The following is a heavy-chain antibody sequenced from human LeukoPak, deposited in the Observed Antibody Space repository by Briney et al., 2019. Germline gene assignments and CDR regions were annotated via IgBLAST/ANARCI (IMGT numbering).Heavy chain of an antibody. D-gene: IGHD3-9*01. CDR2: INTNTGNP. V-gene: IGHV7-4-1*02. J-gene: IGHJ5*02. Sequence: VASVKVSCKASGYTFTSYAMNWVRQAPGQGLEWMGWINTNTGNPTYAQGFTGRFVFSLDTSVSTAYLQISSLKAEDTAVYYCARVGILTGYHNTTRIIPRSQRFDPWGQGTLVTVSS. CDR3: ARVGILTGYHNTTRIIPRSQRFDP. CDR1: GYTFTSYA.